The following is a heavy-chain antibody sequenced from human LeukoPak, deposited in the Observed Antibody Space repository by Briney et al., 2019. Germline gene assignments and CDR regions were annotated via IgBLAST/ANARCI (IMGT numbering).Heavy chain of an antibody. D-gene: IGHD2-15*01. J-gene: IGHJ4*02. CDR3: ARGRYCSGGSCLLHYGDYEY. CDR2: FIPIFGTA. V-gene: IGHV1-69*05. CDR1: GGTFSSYA. Sequence: SVKVSCKASGGTFSSYAISWVRQAPGQGLEWMGRFIPIFGTANYAQKFQGRVTITTDESTSTAYMELSSLRSEDTAVYYCARGRYCSGGSCLLHYGDYEYWGQGTLVTVSS.